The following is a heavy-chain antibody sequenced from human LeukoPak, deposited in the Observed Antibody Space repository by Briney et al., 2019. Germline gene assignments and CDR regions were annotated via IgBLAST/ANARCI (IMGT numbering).Heavy chain of an antibody. J-gene: IGHJ4*02. V-gene: IGHV3-53*01. CDR1: GFTVSSNY. Sequence: GGSPRLSCAASGFTVSSNYMSWVRQAPGKGLEWVSVIYSGGSTYYADSVKGRFTISRDNSKNTLYLQMNSLRAEDTAVYYCARERWLALDYWGQGTLVTVSS. CDR3: ARERWLALDY. CDR2: IYSGGST. D-gene: IGHD6-19*01.